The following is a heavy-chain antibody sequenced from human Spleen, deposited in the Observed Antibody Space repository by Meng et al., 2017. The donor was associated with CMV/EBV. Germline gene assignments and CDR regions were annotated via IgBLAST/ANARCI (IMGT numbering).Heavy chain of an antibody. V-gene: IGHV3-11*01. CDR2: IDTSGYAL. CDR3: ARGGGGDF. D-gene: IGHD2-15*01. Sequence: GESLKISCEASGFTFSDYCMSWIRQSPTEGLEWVAYIDTSGYALYYADSVKGRFTISRDNAKNSLYLQVNSLRDEDTAVYYCARGGGGDFWGQGTLVTVSS. J-gene: IGHJ4*02. CDR1: GFTFSDYC.